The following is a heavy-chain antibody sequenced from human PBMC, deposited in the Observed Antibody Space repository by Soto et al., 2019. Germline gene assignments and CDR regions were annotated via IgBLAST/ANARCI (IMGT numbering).Heavy chain of an antibody. CDR3: ARGIRNYYGVDV. CDR2: VKYDGSTT. CDR1: GFTFSTYW. V-gene: IGHV3-74*01. D-gene: IGHD5-18*01. Sequence: EAQLVESGGGLVQPGGSLRLSCVASGFTFSTYWMHWVRQAPGKGLVWVSRVKYDGSTTSYADSVKGRFTISRDYAKNTVYLQMNSLTAEDTGVYYCARGIRNYYGVDVWGQGTTVTVSS. J-gene: IGHJ6*02.